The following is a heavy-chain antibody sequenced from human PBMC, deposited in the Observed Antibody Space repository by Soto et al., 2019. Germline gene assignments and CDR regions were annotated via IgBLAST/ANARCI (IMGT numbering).Heavy chain of an antibody. V-gene: IGHV1-2*02. D-gene: IGHD3-22*01. CDR2: INPNSGGT. CDR1: GYTFTGYY. J-gene: IGHJ4*02. Sequence: QVQLVQSGAEVKKPGASVKVSCKASGYTFTGYYIHWVRQAPGQGLEWVGWINPNSGGTNCAQKFQGRVTMTRDTSISTAYMELSRLRSDDTAVYYCARVLGYYYDTSGYLMGYWGQGTLVTVSS. CDR3: ARVLGYYYDTSGYLMGY.